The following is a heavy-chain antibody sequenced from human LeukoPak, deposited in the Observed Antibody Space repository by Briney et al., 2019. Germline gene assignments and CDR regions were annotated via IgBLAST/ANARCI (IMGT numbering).Heavy chain of an antibody. CDR1: GGSFSGYY. V-gene: IGHV4-34*01. J-gene: IGHJ5*02. CDR2: INHSGST. D-gene: IGHD3-22*01. CDR3: ARDRYYYDSSGYYAWFDP. Sequence: PSETLSLTCAVYGGSFSGYYWSWIRQPPGKGLEWIGEINHSGSTNYNPSLKSRVTMSEDTSKNQFSLKLSSVSAADTAVYYCARDRYYYDSSGYYAWFDPWGQGTLVTVSS.